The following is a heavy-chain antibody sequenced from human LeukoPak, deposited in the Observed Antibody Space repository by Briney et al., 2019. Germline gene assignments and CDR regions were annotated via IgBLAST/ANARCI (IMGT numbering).Heavy chain of an antibody. Sequence: GGSLRLSCAASGFTFSSHWMHWVRQAPGKGLVWVSRISSDGTNTNYADSVKGRFTISRDNAKNTLYLQMNSLRVEDTAVYYCTRGPPDSSGNYYPGDFWGQGTLVTVSS. CDR3: TRGPPDSSGNYYPGDF. J-gene: IGHJ4*02. CDR1: GFTFSSHW. D-gene: IGHD3-10*01. V-gene: IGHV3-74*01. CDR2: ISSDGTNT.